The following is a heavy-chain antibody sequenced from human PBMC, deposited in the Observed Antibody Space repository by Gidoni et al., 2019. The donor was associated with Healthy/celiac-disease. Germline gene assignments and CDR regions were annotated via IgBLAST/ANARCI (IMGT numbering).Heavy chain of an antibody. J-gene: IGHJ4*02. V-gene: IGHV4-34*01. CDR2: INHSGST. Sequence: QVQLQPWGAGLLKPSETLSLTCAVYGGSFRGSYWSWIRQPPGKGLEWIGEINHSGSTNYNPSRKSRVTIAVDTAKNQFSLKLSSVTAADTAVYYCASGGIRGVIHYWGQGTLVTVSS. CDR3: ASGGIRGVIHY. CDR1: GGSFRGSY. D-gene: IGHD3-10*01.